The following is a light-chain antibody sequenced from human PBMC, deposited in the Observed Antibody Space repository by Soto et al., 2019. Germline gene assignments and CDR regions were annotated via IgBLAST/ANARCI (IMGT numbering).Light chain of an antibody. V-gene: IGKV1-5*01. Sequence: GDRVTITCRASQTVERWLAWYQQKPGKAPNLVISDVSSLERGVPSRFSGSGSGTDFTLTISSLQAEDFATYYCQQTRSYPSTFGGGTKVDIK. CDR1: QTVERW. CDR2: DVS. CDR3: QQTRSYPST. J-gene: IGKJ4*01.